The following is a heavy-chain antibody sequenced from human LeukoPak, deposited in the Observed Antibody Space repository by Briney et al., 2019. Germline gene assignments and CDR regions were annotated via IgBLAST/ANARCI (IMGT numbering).Heavy chain of an antibody. CDR3: ARDLVPAAMWGYYYYGMDV. V-gene: IGHV1-2*02. CDR2: INPNSGGT. Sequence: ASVKVSCKASGYTFTGYYMHWVRQAPGQGLEWMGWINPNSGGTNYAQKFQGRVTMTRDASISTAYMELSRLRSDDTAVYYCARDLVPAAMWGYYYYGMDVWGQGTTVTVSS. J-gene: IGHJ6*02. D-gene: IGHD2-2*01. CDR1: GYTFTGYY.